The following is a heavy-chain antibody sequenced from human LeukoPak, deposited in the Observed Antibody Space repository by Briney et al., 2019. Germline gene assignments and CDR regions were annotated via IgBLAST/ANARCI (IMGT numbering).Heavy chain of an antibody. Sequence: PGGSLRLSCAASGFTFSNYAMSWVRQAPGKGLEWVSAISGSGGSTHYADSVKGRFTVSRDNSKNTLYLQMNSLRAEDTAVYYCAKDGYYYDSKGAFDIWGQGTMVTVSS. CDR2: ISGSGGST. CDR1: GFTFSNYA. CDR3: AKDGYYYDSKGAFDI. J-gene: IGHJ3*02. D-gene: IGHD3-22*01. V-gene: IGHV3-23*01.